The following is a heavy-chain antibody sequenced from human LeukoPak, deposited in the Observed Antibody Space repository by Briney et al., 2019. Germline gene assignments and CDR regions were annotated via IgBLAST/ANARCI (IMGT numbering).Heavy chain of an antibody. CDR2: IYYSGST. Sequence: RASETLSLTCTVPGGSISSYYWSWIRQPPGKGLEWIGYIYYSGSTNYNPSLKSRVTISVDTSKNQFSLKLSSVTAADTAVYYCARRPKVGATTYFDYWGQGTLVTVSS. V-gene: IGHV4-59*01. J-gene: IGHJ4*02. D-gene: IGHD1-26*01. CDR3: ARRPKVGATTYFDY. CDR1: GGSISSYY.